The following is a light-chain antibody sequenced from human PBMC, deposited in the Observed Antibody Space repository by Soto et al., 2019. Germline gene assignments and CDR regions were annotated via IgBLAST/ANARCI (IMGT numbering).Light chain of an antibody. CDR2: GAS. J-gene: IGKJ5*01. Sequence: EIVLTQSPGTLSLSPGERAPLSCRASQSVSSSYLAWYQQKPGQAPSLLIYGASTRATGIPARFSGSGSGTEFTLTISSLQSEDFEVYYCQQYKNWPITFGQGTRLEIK. CDR3: QQYKNWPIT. CDR1: QSVSSSY. V-gene: IGKV3-15*01.